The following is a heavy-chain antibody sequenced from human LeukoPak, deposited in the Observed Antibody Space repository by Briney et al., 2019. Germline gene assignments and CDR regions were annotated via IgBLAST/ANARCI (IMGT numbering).Heavy chain of an antibody. V-gene: IGHV3-23*01. CDR3: AKGGYSGYDYEGEYFDY. Sequence: HPGGSLRLSCAASGFTFSSYAMSWVRQAPGKGLEWVSAISGSGGSTYYADSVKGRFTISRDNSKNTLYLQMNSLRAEDTAVYYCAKGGYSGYDYEGEYFDYWGQGTLVTVSS. CDR2: ISGSGGST. J-gene: IGHJ4*02. D-gene: IGHD5-12*01. CDR1: GFTFSSYA.